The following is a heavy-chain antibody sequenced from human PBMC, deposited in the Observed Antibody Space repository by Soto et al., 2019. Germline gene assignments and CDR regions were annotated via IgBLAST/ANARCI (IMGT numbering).Heavy chain of an antibody. D-gene: IGHD3-3*01. CDR2: INHVGIT. Sequence: QVQLQQWGAGLLKPSETLSLTCAVSGGSFRGFYWTWIRQSPGKGLEWLGDINHVGITNYNPSLKSRVSLPVDTSKSQFSLKLSSVTAADTAVYYCARAHDFWGGRQQPIDSWGQGTRVTVSS. J-gene: IGHJ4*02. V-gene: IGHV4-34*01. CDR1: GGSFRGFY. CDR3: ARAHDFWGGRQQPIDS.